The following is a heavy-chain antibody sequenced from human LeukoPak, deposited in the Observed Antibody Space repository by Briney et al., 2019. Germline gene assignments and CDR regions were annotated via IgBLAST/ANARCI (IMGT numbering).Heavy chain of an antibody. CDR2: ISTYNDNT. Sequence: ASVKVSCKASGYTFTSYGLSWVRQAPGQGLEWMGWISTYNDNTRYAQKFQGRVTMTTDTSTNTAYMELRSLRSDDTAVYYCARVPPPDAFDIWGQGTMVTVSS. V-gene: IGHV1-18*01. CDR3: ARVPPPDAFDI. J-gene: IGHJ3*02. CDR1: GYTFTSYG.